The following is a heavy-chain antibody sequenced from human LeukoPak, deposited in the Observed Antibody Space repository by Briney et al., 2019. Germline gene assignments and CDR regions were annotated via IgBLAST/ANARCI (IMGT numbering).Heavy chain of an antibody. CDR2: ISGYNGYT. D-gene: IGHD3-22*01. CDR3: ARDGHRRYHYDSSGREDAFDM. CDR1: GYTFTNYG. J-gene: IGHJ3*02. Sequence: GAPVKVSCKASGYTFTNYGISWVRQAPGQGLEWMGWISGYNGYTNYAQKLQGRVTMTTDTSTSTAYMEVRSLRSDDTAVHYCARDGHRRYHYDSSGREDAFDMWGQGTMVTVSS. V-gene: IGHV1-18*01.